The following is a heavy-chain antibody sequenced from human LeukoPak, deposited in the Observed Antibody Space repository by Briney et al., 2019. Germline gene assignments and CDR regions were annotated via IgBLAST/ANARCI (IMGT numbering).Heavy chain of an antibody. CDR2: ISAYNGNT. J-gene: IGHJ3*02. V-gene: IGHV1-18*04. CDR1: GYTFTGYY. CDR3: ARSNYYYDSSGYYRAFDI. Sequence: ASVKVSCKSSGYTFTGYYMHWVRQAPGQGLEWMGWISAYNGNTNYAQKLQGRVTMTTDTSTSTAYMELRSLRSDDTAVYYCARSNYYYDSSGYYRAFDIWGQGTMVTVSS. D-gene: IGHD3-22*01.